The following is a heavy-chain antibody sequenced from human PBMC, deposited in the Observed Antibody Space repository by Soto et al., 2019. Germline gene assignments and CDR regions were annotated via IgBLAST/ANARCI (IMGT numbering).Heavy chain of an antibody. Sequence: ASVKVSCKASGYTFTSYAMHWVRQAPGQRLEWMGWINAGNGNTKYSQKFQGRVTITRDTSASTAYMELSSLRSEDTAVYYCARVDYGDPRDYYYYGMDVWGQGTTVTVS. J-gene: IGHJ6*02. V-gene: IGHV1-3*01. CDR2: INAGNGNT. CDR1: GYTFTSYA. D-gene: IGHD4-17*01. CDR3: ARVDYGDPRDYYYYGMDV.